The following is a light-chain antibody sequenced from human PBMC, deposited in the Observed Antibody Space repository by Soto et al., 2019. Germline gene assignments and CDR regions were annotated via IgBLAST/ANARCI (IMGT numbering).Light chain of an antibody. CDR2: EDN. CDR3: QSYDSSNVV. CDR1: SRSMASNY. Sequence: NFMLTQPHSVSESPGKTVTISCTRSSRSMASNYVQWYQQRPGSAPTTVIYEDNQRPSGVPDRFSGSIDSSSNSASLTISGLKTEDEADYYCQSYDSSNVVFGGGTKLTVL. J-gene: IGLJ2*01. V-gene: IGLV6-57*04.